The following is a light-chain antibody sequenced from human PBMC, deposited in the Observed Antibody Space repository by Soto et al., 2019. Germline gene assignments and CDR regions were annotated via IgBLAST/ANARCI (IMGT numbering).Light chain of an antibody. CDR2: DNN. CDR1: TSNIGNNF. V-gene: IGLV1-51*01. J-gene: IGLJ2*01. Sequence: QSVLTQPPSVSAAPRQKVTISCSGSTSNIGNNFVSWYQQLPGTAPKLLIYDNNKRPLGIPDRFSGSRSGTSATLGITGLQTWDEADYYCGTWDASLSAGVFGGGTKLTVL. CDR3: GTWDASLSAGV.